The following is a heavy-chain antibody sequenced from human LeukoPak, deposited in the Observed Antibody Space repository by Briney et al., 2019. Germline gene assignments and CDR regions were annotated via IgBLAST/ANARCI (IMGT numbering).Heavy chain of an antibody. D-gene: IGHD1-1*01. J-gene: IGHJ3*02. CDR3: AREGNWNDVAFDI. Sequence: PSETLSLTCTVSGGSISSYYWSWIRQPPGKGLEWIGYIYYSGSTNYNPSLKSRVTISVDTSKNQFSLKLSSVTAADTAVYYCAREGNWNDVAFDIWGQGTMVTVSS. V-gene: IGHV4-59*12. CDR2: IYYSGST. CDR1: GGSISSYY.